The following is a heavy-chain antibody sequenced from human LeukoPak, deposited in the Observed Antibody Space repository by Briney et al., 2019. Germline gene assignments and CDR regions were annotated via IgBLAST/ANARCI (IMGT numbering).Heavy chain of an antibody. CDR2: INEDGSTK. V-gene: IGHV3-7*03. CDR3: ARDYWRSIEY. J-gene: IGHJ4*02. CDR1: GFTFSNYW. D-gene: IGHD2-2*01. Sequence: GGSLRLSCAASGFTFSNYWMSWVRQAPRKGLEWVAIINEDGSTKYYVVSLKGRFVISRDNAKNSLYLQMSGLRADDTAVYYCARDYWRSIEYWGQGALVTVSS.